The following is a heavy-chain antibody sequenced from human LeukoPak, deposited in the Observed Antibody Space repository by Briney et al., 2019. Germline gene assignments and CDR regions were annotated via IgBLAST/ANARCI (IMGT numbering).Heavy chain of an antibody. CDR2: ISYDGSNK. CDR1: GFTFSSYA. D-gene: IGHD4-23*01. V-gene: IGHV3-30-3*01. Sequence: GRSLRLSCAASGFTFSSYAMHWVRQAPGKGLEWVAVISYDGSNKYYADSVKGRFTISRDNSKNTLYLQMNSLRAEDTAVYYCASSLGNPRDYWGQGTLVTVSS. CDR3: ASSLGNPRDY. J-gene: IGHJ4*02.